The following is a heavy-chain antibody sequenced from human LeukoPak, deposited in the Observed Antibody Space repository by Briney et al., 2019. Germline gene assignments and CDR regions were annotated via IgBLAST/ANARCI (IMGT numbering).Heavy chain of an antibody. CDR3: ARTYSIRGFFDY. CDR1: GYSFLNYW. Sequence: GESLKISCKTSGYSFLNYWIGWVRQMPGKGLEWMGIIYPADSDTRYSPSFQGQVIISVDKSISTAYLQWSSLKASDTAMYYCARTYSIRGFFDYWGQGTLVTVSS. D-gene: IGHD6-13*01. V-gene: IGHV5-51*01. CDR2: IYPADSDT. J-gene: IGHJ4*02.